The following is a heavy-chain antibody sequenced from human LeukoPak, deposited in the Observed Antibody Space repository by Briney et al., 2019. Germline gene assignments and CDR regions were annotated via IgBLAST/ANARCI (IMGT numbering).Heavy chain of an antibody. J-gene: IGHJ5*02. V-gene: IGHV1-2*02. CDR1: GYTFTGYH. Sequence: ASVKVSCKASGYTFTGYHIHWVRQAPGQGLEWMGWINPNSGGTNYAQKFQGRVTMTRDTSISTAYMELSRPRSDDTAVYYCARVVGVQGWFDPWGQGTLVTVSS. CDR3: ARVVGVQGWFDP. CDR2: INPNSGGT. D-gene: IGHD2-15*01.